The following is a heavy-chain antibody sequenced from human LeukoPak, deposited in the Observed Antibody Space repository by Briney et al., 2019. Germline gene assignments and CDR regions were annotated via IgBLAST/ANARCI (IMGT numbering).Heavy chain of an antibody. CDR3: ASGSSTSCYD. V-gene: IGHV3-74*01. D-gene: IGHD2-2*01. CDR1: GFTVSSYW. Sequence: GGSLRLSCAASGFTVSSYWMDWVRHAPGKGLVWVSRINTGGSSTSYADSVKGRFTISRDNAKNTLYLQMNSLRAEDTAVYYGASGSSTSCYDWGQGTLVTVSS. J-gene: IGHJ4*02. CDR2: INTGGSST.